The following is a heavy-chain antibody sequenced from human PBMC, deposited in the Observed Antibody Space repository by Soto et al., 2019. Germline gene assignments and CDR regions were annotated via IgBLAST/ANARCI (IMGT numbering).Heavy chain of an antibody. V-gene: IGHV3-23*01. D-gene: IGHD2-15*01. CDR3: ARGYCSAVGCYVHYYYGFDV. CDR2: ISSNGGSA. Sequence: GGSLRLSCAAAGFTFRNYAMNWVRQAPGKGLELVSSISSNGGSAYYADSVKGRFTIFRDNSKNTLYLQMNSLRADDTAVYYCARGYCSAVGCYVHYYYGFDVWGQGTTVTVSS. CDR1: GFTFRNYA. J-gene: IGHJ6*02.